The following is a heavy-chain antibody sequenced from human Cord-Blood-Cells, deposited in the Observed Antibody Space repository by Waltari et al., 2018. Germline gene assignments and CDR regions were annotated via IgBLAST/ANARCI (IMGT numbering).Heavy chain of an antibody. D-gene: IGHD3-10*01. Sequence: QVQLQESGPGLVQPSETLSLTCASTGYSISSGYYWGWLRQPPGKGLEWIGSIYHSGSTYYNPSLKSRVTISVDTSKNQFSLKLSSVTAADTAVYYCARGHGSGSYYNWFDPWGQGTLVTVSS. CDR1: GYSISSGYY. J-gene: IGHJ5*02. V-gene: IGHV4-38-2*01. CDR3: ARGHGSGSYYNWFDP. CDR2: IYHSGST.